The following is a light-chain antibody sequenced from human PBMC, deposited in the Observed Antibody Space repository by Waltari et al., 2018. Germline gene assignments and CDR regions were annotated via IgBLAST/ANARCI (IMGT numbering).Light chain of an antibody. V-gene: IGKV1-39*01. J-gene: IGKJ1*01. CDR3: QKSSSTPPWT. CDR2: AAS. CDR1: QGISIY. Sequence: DIQMTQSPSSLSASVGDGVTITCRASQGISIYLNWYQQKPGKDPKLLIYAASTLHSGVPSRFSGSGSGTEFTLTISSLQPEDFATYYCQKSSSTPPWTFGQGTKVEIK.